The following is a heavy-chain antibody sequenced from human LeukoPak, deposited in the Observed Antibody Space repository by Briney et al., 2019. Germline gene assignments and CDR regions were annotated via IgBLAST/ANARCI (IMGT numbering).Heavy chain of an antibody. J-gene: IGHJ3*02. CDR3: AKSLPLRGYSYGFDAFDI. D-gene: IGHD5-18*01. V-gene: IGHV3-30*18. Sequence: GGSLRLSCAASGLTFSSYGMHWVRQAPGKGLEWVAVMSYDGNSKEYVDSVKGRFTISRDTSKNTLYLQMNSLRPEDTAVYYCAKSLPLRGYSYGFDAFDIWGQGTMVTVSS. CDR2: MSYDGNSK. CDR1: GLTFSSYG.